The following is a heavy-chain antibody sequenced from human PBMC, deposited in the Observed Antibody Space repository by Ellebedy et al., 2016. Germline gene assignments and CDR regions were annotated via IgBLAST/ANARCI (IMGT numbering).Heavy chain of an antibody. CDR1: GCSISSYY. CDR3: ASGTYGSGSFLGFYGIDV. J-gene: IGHJ6*02. V-gene: IGHV4-59*01. D-gene: IGHD3-10*01. Sequence: SETLSLTXTVSGCSISSYYWSWIRQPPGKGLEWIGYIYNGGSSNYNPSLKSRVTISLDTSKNQFSLKLSSVTAADTAVYYCASGTYGSGSFLGFYGIDVWGQGTTVTVSS. CDR2: IYNGGSS.